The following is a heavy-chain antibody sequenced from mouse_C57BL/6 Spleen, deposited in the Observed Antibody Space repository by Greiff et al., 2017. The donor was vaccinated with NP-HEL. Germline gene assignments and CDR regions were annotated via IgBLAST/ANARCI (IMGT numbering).Heavy chain of an antibody. V-gene: IGHV1-82*01. J-gene: IGHJ2*01. CDR2: IYPGDGDT. Sequence: QVQLQQPGPELVKPGASVKISCKASGYAFSSSWMNWVKQRPGKGLEWIGRIYPGDGDTNYNGKFKGKATLTADKSSSTAYMQLSSLTSEDSAVYFCAIYDYDGDYWGQGTTLTVSS. D-gene: IGHD2-4*01. CDR1: GYAFSSSW. CDR3: AIYDYDGDY.